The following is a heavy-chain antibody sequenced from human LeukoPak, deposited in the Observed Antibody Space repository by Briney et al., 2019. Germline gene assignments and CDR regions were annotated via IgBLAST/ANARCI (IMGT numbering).Heavy chain of an antibody. CDR2: IYTGGST. CDR1: GGSISSYY. D-gene: IGHD3-22*01. J-gene: IGHJ4*02. Sequence: PSETLSLTCTVSGGSISSYYWSWIRQPAGKGLEWIGRIYTGGSTNYNPSLKSRVTMSVDTSKNQFSLKLSSVTAADTAVYYCARDRSPFYYDSSGYYRGDFDYWGQGTLVTVSS. CDR3: ARDRSPFYYDSSGYYRGDFDY. V-gene: IGHV4-4*07.